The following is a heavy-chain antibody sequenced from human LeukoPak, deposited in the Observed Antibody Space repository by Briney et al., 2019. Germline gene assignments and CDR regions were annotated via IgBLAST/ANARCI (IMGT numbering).Heavy chain of an antibody. CDR3: ARPAYGSRSYSDY. D-gene: IGHD3-10*01. CDR2: INPNSGGT. J-gene: IGHJ4*02. CDR1: GYTFTGYY. Sequence: GASVKVSCKASGYTFTGYYMHWVRQAPGQGLEWMGRINPNSGGTNYAQKFQGRVTMTRDTSISTAYMELSRLRSDDTAVYYCARPAYGSRSYSDYWGQGTLVTVSS. V-gene: IGHV1-2*06.